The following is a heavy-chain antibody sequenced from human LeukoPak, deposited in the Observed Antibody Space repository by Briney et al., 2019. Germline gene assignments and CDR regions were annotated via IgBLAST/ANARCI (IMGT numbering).Heavy chain of an antibody. Sequence: SETLSLTCAVYGGSFSGYYWSWIRQPPGKGLEWIGEINHSGSTNYNPSLKSRVTISVDTSKNQFSLKLSSVTAADTAVYYCAGGRHDSSGYPPTGRGDYFDYWGQGTLVTVSS. CDR1: GGSFSGYY. D-gene: IGHD3-22*01. CDR2: INHSGST. J-gene: IGHJ4*02. CDR3: AGGRHDSSGYPPTGRGDYFDY. V-gene: IGHV4-34*01.